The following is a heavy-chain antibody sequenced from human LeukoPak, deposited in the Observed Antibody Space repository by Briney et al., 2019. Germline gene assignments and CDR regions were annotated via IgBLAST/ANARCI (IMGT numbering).Heavy chain of an antibody. CDR3: AKAGPYYSDS. V-gene: IGHV3-23*01. CDR2: ISGSGGST. Sequence: GGSLRLSCAASGFTFSSYAMSWVRQAPGKGLEWVSGISGSGGSTDYADSVKGRFSISRDNSKKTLYLQMNSLRAEDTAVYYCAKAGPYYSDSWGQGTLVTVSS. J-gene: IGHJ4*02. CDR1: GFTFSSYA.